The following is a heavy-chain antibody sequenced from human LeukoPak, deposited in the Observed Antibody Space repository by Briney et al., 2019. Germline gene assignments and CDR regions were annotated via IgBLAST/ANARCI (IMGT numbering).Heavy chain of an antibody. Sequence: SVKVSCKASGVTFSSYAISWVRQAPGQGLEWMGRIIPIFGTANYAQKFQGRVTITTDESTSTAYMELSSLRSEDTAVYYCARGSLGDGYLPFRWGQGTLVTVSS. CDR1: GVTFSSYA. J-gene: IGHJ4*02. CDR3: ARGSLGDGYLPFR. V-gene: IGHV1-69*05. CDR2: IIPIFGTA. D-gene: IGHD3-16*01.